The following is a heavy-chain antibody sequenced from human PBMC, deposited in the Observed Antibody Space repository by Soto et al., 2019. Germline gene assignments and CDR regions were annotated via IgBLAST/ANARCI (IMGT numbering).Heavy chain of an antibody. D-gene: IGHD3-16*02. CDR2: INHSGST. J-gene: IGHJ4*02. CDR1: GGSFSGYY. CDR3: ARDYYYIWGSYRTHPYYFDY. V-gene: IGHV4-34*01. Sequence: SETLSLTCAVYGGSFSGYYWSWIRQPPGKGLEWIGEINHSGSTNYNPSLKSRVTISVDTSKNQFSLKLSSVTAADTAVYYCARDYYYIWGSYRTHPYYFDYWGQGTLVTVSS.